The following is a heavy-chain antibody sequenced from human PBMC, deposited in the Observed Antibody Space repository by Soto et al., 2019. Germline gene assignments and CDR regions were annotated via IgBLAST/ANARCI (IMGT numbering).Heavy chain of an antibody. Sequence: ASVKGSCKASGYTFTSYGMSWVRQAPGQGLEWMGWISAYNGNTNYAQKLQGRVTMTTDTSTSTAYTELRSLRSDDTAVYYCARRGDSYFWRSYSSYYYSYMDVWGKGTTVPVS. CDR1: GYTFTSYG. J-gene: IGHJ6*03. CDR2: ISAYNGNT. CDR3: ARRGDSYFWRSYSSYYYSYMDV. V-gene: IGHV1-18*01. D-gene: IGHD3-3*01.